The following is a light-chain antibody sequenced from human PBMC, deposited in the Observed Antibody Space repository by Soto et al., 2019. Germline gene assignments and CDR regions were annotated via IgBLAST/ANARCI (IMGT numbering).Light chain of an antibody. CDR2: KAS. J-gene: IGKJ2*01. CDR1: QSISSW. CDR3: QQYNSSPYN. Sequence: DIQMTQSPSTLSASVGDRVTITCRASQSISSWLAWYQQKPGKAPKLLIYKASSLESGVTSRFSGSGSGTEFNLTISSLQPDDFAAYYCQQYNSSPYNFGKGTKLEIK. V-gene: IGKV1-5*03.